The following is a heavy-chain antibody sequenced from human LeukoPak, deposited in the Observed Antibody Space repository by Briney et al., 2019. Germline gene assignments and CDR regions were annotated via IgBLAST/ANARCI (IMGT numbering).Heavy chain of an antibody. Sequence: GGSLRLSCAASGFTFDDYAMHWVRQAPGKGLEWVLGISWNSGSIGYADSVKGRFTISRDNAKNSLYLQMNSLRAEDTALYYCAKDISLGVGATVDAFDIWGQGTMVTVSS. J-gene: IGHJ3*02. D-gene: IGHD1-26*01. CDR2: ISWNSGSI. CDR1: GFTFDDYA. V-gene: IGHV3-9*01. CDR3: AKDISLGVGATVDAFDI.